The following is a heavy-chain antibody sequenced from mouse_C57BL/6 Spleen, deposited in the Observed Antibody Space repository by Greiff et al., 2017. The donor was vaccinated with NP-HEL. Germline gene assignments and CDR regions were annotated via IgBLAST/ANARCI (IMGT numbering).Heavy chain of an antibody. Sequence: VQLQQSGPELVKPGASVKISCKASGYSFTSYYIHWVKQRPGQGLEWIGWIYPGSGNTKYNEKFKGKATLTADTSSSTAYMQLSSLTSEDSAVYYCARRDGYYAMDYWGQGTSVTVSS. CDR2: IYPGSGNT. J-gene: IGHJ4*01. CDR3: ARRDGYYAMDY. CDR1: GYSFTSYY. D-gene: IGHD2-3*01. V-gene: IGHV1-66*01.